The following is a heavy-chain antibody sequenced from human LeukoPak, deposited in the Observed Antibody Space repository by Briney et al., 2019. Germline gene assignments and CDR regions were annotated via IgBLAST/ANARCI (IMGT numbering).Heavy chain of an antibody. D-gene: IGHD1-26*01. CDR1: GFTLSSYA. CDR3: AKSGGSHDFDY. J-gene: IGHJ4*02. V-gene: IGHV3-23*01. CDR2: ISGSVGST. Sequence: PGGSLRLSCAASGFTLSSYAMSWVRQAPGKGLEWVSAISGSVGSTYYADSRKGRFTISSDNSKNTLYLQMDTLRAEDTAAYYCAKSGGSHDFDYWGEGTLVTVSS.